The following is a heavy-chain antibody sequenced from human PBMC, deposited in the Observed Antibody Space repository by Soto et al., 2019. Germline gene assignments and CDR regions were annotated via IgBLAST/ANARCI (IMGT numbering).Heavy chain of an antibody. CDR2: INHSGST. CDR1: GGSFSGYY. CDR3: VRGAHSGWFDP. D-gene: IGHD2-15*01. Sequence: SETLSLTCAVYGGSFSGYYWSWIRQPPGKGLEWIGEINHSGSTNYNPSLKSRVTISVDTSKNQFSLKLSSVTAADTAVYYPVRGAHSGWFDPWGQGTLVTVS. J-gene: IGHJ5*02. V-gene: IGHV4-34*01.